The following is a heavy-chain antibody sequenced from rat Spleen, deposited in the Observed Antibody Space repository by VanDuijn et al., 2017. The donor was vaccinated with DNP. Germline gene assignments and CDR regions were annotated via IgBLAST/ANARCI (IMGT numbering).Heavy chain of an antibody. D-gene: IGHD1-11*01. Sequence: EVRLVESGGGLVQPGNSLRLSCAASGFIFSDYAMAWVRQSPKMGLEWVATIIYDGSGAFYRDSATGRFTISRDFAKSTLYLQMDSLRSEDSATYYCTTRGIYGGYDFWGQGVMVPVSS. CDR3: TTRGIYGGYDF. J-gene: IGHJ2*01. V-gene: IGHV5S10*01. CDR2: IIYDGSGA. CDR1: GFIFSDYA.